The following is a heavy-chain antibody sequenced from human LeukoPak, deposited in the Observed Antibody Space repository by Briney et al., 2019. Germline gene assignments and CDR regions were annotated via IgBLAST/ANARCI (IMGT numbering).Heavy chain of an antibody. D-gene: IGHD3-22*01. CDR3: AKAPDSGNYGQTFDL. J-gene: IGHJ3*01. Sequence: GGSLRLSCAASGFTSSSYWMSWVRQPPGKGLEWVSGITGSGGDTFYADSVKGRFTISRDNSKNTLYLQMSSLRAEDTAVYYCAKAPDSGNYGQTFDLWGQGTMLTVSS. CDR1: GFTSSSYW. CDR2: ITGSGGDT. V-gene: IGHV3-23*01.